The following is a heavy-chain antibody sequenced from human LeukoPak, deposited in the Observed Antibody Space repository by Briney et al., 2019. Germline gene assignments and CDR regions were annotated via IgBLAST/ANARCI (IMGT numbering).Heavy chain of an antibody. CDR2: IYYSGST. J-gene: IGHJ4*02. Sequence: SETRSLTCTVSGGSISSSSYYWGWIRQPPGKGLEWIGRIYYSGSTYYNPSIKSRVTISVDTSKNQYSLKLSAVTAADTAVYYCARRAARPERYFDYWGQGTLVTVSS. CDR1: GGSISSSSYY. D-gene: IGHD6-6*01. CDR3: ARRAARPERYFDY. V-gene: IGHV4-39*01.